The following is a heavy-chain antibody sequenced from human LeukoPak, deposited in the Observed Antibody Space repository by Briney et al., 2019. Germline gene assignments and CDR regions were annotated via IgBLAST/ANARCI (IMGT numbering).Heavy chain of an antibody. CDR3: ATIGVVIYYYYMDV. J-gene: IGHJ6*03. CDR2: IRYDGSNK. Sequence: GGSLRLSCAASGFTFSSYGMHWVRQAPGKGLEWVAFIRYDGSNKYYADSVKGRFTISRDNSKNSLYLQMNSLRAEDTAVYYCATIGVVIYYYYMDVWGKGTTVTVSS. CDR1: GFTFSSYG. V-gene: IGHV3-30*02. D-gene: IGHD3-3*01.